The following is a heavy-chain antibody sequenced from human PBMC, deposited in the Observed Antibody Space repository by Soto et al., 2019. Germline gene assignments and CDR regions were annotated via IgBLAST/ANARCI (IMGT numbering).Heavy chain of an antibody. CDR1: GGTFSSYA. V-gene: IGHV1-69*13. CDR2: IIPIFGTA. Sequence: GASVKVSCKASGGTFSSYAISWVRQAPGRGLEWMGGIIPIFGTANYAQKFQGRVTITADESTSTAYMELSSLRSEDTAVYYCARVLISGYSYGPKYYFDYWGQGTLVTVSS. CDR3: ARVLISGYSYGPKYYFDY. J-gene: IGHJ4*02. D-gene: IGHD5-18*01.